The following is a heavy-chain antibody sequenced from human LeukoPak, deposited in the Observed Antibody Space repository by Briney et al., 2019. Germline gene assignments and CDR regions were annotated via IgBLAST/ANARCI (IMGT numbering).Heavy chain of an antibody. Sequence: SVKVSCKASGFTFTSSAMQWVRQARGQRLEWIGWIVVGSGNTNYAQKFQERVTITRDMSTSTAYMELSSLRSEDTAVYYCAAVPRYYYYDSSGYNADLGYWGQGTLVTVSS. J-gene: IGHJ4*02. CDR2: IVVGSGNT. CDR1: GFTFTSSA. CDR3: AAVPRYYYYDSSGYNADLGY. D-gene: IGHD3-22*01. V-gene: IGHV1-58*02.